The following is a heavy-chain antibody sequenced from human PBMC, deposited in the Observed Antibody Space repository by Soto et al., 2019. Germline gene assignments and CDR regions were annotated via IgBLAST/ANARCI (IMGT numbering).Heavy chain of an antibody. V-gene: IGHV3-9*01. D-gene: IGHD2-15*01. Sequence: DVQLVESGGGLVQPGRSLRLSCAASGFTCDDYAMHWVRQAPGKGLAWVSGSSWNSGSIGYADSVKGRLTIARDNAKNSLYLQMNGLRAEDTAFYYFAKDSGRVVVAASYFDYWGQGTLVTVSS. CDR1: GFTCDDYA. J-gene: IGHJ4*02. CDR2: SSWNSGSI. CDR3: AKDSGRVVVAASYFDY.